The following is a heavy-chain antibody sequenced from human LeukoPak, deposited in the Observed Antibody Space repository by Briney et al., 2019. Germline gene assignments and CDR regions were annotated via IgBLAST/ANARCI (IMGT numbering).Heavy chain of an antibody. CDR2: INAGNGDT. Sequence: ASVKVSCKASGYTFTTYAIHWVRQAPGQRLEWMGWINAGNGDTKFSQEFQGRVTITRDTSANTAYMQLSSLRSEDTAVYYCATSQSGGGYSYGYGAFDIWGQGTMVTVSS. D-gene: IGHD5-18*01. CDR1: GYTFTTYA. J-gene: IGHJ3*02. V-gene: IGHV1-3*03. CDR3: ATSQSGGGYSYGYGAFDI.